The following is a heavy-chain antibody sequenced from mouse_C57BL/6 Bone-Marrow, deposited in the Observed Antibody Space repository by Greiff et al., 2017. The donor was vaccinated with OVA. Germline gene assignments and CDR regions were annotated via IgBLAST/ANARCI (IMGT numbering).Heavy chain of an antibody. CDR1: GYTFTSYW. V-gene: IGHV1-55*01. CDR3: ARADDGYYGYAMDY. D-gene: IGHD2-3*01. J-gene: IGHJ4*01. CDR2: IYPGSGSS. Sequence: VQLQQPGAELVQPGASVKMSCKASGYTFTSYWITWVTQRPGPGLEWIGDIYPGSGSSTYNEKFTSKATLTVDTYSSPAYMQLSSLTSEDSAVYYCARADDGYYGYAMDYWGQGTSVTVSS.